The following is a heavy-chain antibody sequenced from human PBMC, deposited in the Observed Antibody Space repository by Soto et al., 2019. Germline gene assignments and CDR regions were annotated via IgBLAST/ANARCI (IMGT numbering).Heavy chain of an antibody. CDR1: GGSISSGGYY. CDR2: IYYSGST. D-gene: IGHD3-22*01. Sequence: KPSETLSLTCTVSGGSISSGGYYWSWIRQHPGKGLEWIGYIYYSGSTYYNPSLKSRVTISVDTSKNQFSLKLSSVTAADTAVYYCASRAYNYYDSSGYYLDWGQGTLVTVSS. V-gene: IGHV4-31*03. J-gene: IGHJ4*02. CDR3: ASRAYNYYDSSGYYLD.